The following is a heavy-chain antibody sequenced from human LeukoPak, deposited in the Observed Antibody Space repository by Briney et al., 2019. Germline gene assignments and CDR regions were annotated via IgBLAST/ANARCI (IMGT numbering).Heavy chain of an antibody. V-gene: IGHV1-8*01. D-gene: IGHD3-9*01. CDR1: GYTFTSYD. J-gene: IGHJ6*03. Sequence: ASVKVSCKASGYTFTSYDINWVRQATGQGLEWMGWTNPNSGNTGYAQKFQGRVTMTRNTSISTAYMELSSLRSEDTAVYYCARFDFDNYYDYYYMDVWGKGTTVTVSS. CDR2: TNPNSGNT. CDR3: ARFDFDNYYDYYYMDV.